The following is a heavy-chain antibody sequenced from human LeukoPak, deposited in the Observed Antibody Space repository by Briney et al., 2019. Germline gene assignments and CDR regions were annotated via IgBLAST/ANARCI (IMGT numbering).Heavy chain of an antibody. D-gene: IGHD2/OR15-2a*01. V-gene: IGHV5-51*01. Sequence: GESLKISCKASGYNLPKSWIGWVRQMPGKGLEWMAIIYPDDSRIKYSPSFQGQVTISADRSINTAYLQWSSLRASDTAMYYCARPDYFASHDWGQGTLVTVSS. J-gene: IGHJ4*02. CDR1: GYNLPKSW. CDR3: ARPDYFASHD. CDR2: IYPDDSRI.